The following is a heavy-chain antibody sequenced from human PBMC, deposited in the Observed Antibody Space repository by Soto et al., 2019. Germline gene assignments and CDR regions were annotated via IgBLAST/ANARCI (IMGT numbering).Heavy chain of an antibody. CDR2: IYHSGST. V-gene: IGHV4-4*02. Sequence: QVQLQESGPGLVKPSGTLSLTCAVSGDSISSSYWWSWVRQPPGKRLEWIGEIYHSGSTTYNPSLKSRVTISLDKSKNQFSLRLTSVTAADTAVYYCARVVSGLSEYWGQGTLVTVSS. CDR3: ARVVSGLSEY. J-gene: IGHJ4*02. D-gene: IGHD6-19*01. CDR1: GDSISSSYW.